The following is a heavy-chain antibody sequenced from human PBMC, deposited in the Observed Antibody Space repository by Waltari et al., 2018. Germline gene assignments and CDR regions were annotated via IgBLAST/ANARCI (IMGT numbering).Heavy chain of an antibody. Sequence: QVQLQQWGAGLLKPSETLSLTCAVYGGSFSGYYWSWIRQPPGKGLEWIGEINHSGSPNYHPSLKSRVTISVDTAKNQFSLKLSSVTAADTAVYYCARLLMVRGVRARWLDPWGQGTLVTVSS. CDR2: INHSGSP. CDR1: GGSFSGYY. CDR3: ARLLMVRGVRARWLDP. J-gene: IGHJ5*02. D-gene: IGHD3-10*01. V-gene: IGHV4-34*01.